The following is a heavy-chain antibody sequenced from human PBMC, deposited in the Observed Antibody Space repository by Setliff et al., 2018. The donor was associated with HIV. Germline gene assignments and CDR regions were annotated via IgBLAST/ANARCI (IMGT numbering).Heavy chain of an antibody. CDR3: GRPDGPSTLAVQR. V-gene: IGHV5-51*01. CDR1: GYSFTSYW. D-gene: IGHD3-3*02. Sequence: GESLKISCEASGYSFTSYWIGWVRQMPGKGLEWMGFIYPGDSDTTYTPSFQGQVTISADKSINTAYLHWSSLKASDTAMYYCGRPDGPSTLAVQRWGQGTQVTVSS. J-gene: IGHJ1*01. CDR2: IYPGDSDT.